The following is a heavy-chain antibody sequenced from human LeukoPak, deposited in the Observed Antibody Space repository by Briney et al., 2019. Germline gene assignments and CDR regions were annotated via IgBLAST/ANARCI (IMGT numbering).Heavy chain of an antibody. D-gene: IGHD2/OR15-2a*01. CDR3: AREPTSSSPAPKDYYYYMDV. V-gene: IGHV4-30-2*01. Sequence: PSETLSLTCTVSGGSISSGGYYWSWIRQPPGKGLEWIGYIYHSGSTYYNPSLKSRVTISVDRSKNQFSLKLSSVTAADTAVYYCAREPTSSSPAPKDYYYYMDVWGKGTTVTVSS. CDR1: GGSISSGGYY. CDR2: IYHSGST. J-gene: IGHJ6*03.